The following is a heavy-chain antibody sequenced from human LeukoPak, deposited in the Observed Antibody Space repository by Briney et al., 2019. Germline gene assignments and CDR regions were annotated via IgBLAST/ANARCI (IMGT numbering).Heavy chain of an antibody. D-gene: IGHD2-21*02. CDR2: IYPGDSDT. J-gene: IGHJ5*02. V-gene: IGHV5-51*01. CDR1: GYSFTSYW. CDR3: AREAYCGGDCYYNWFDP. Sequence: GESLKISCKGSGYSFTSYWIGWVRQMPGKGLEWMGIIYPGDSDTRYSPSFQGQVTISADKSISTAYLQWSSLKVSDTAMYYCAREAYCGGDCYYNWFDPWGQGTLVTVSS.